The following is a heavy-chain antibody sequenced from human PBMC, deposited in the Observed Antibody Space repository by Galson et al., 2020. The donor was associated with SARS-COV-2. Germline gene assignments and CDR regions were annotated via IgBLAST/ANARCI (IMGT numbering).Heavy chain of an antibody. CDR2: ISYDGSNK. Sequence: QAGGSLRLSCAASGFTFSSYGMHWVRQAPGKGLEWVAVISYDGSNKYYADSVKGRFTISRDNSKNTLYLQMNSLRAEDTAVYYCANVYLSYYGSGRHWDDAFDIWGQGTMVTVSS. CDR1: GFTFSSYG. V-gene: IGHV3-30*18. J-gene: IGHJ3*02. D-gene: IGHD3-10*01. CDR3: ANVYLSYYGSGRHWDDAFDI.